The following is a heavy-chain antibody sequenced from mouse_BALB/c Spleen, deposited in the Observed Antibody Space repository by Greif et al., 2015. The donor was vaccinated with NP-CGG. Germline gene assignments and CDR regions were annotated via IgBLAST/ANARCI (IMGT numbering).Heavy chain of an antibody. V-gene: IGHV14-3*02. D-gene: IGHD2-10*02. CDR2: IVPADGNT. J-gene: IGHJ2*01. CDR3: ARYLYGNYFDY. CDR1: GFNIKDTY. Sequence: EVQVVESGAELVKPGASVKLSCTASGFNIKDTYMHWVKQRPEQGLEWIGRIVPADGNTKYDPTFQGKATITADTSSYTAYLQLSSLTSEDTAVYYCARYLYGNYFDYWGQGTTLTVSS.